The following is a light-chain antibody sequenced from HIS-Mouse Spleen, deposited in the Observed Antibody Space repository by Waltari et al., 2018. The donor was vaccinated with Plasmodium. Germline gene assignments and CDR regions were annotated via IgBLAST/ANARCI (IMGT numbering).Light chain of an antibody. V-gene: IGLV3-25*03. CDR1: ALPKQY. J-gene: IGLJ2*01. CDR2: KDS. Sequence: SYELTQPPSVSVSPGQTARITCSGDALPKQYAYWYQQKPGQAPVLGIYKDSERPSGISERFSGSSSGTTVTLTISGVQAEDEADYYWQSADSSGTYQVFGGGTKLTVL. CDR3: QSADSSGTYQV.